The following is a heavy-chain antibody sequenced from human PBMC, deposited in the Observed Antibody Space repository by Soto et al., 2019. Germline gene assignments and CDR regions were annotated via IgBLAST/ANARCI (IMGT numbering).Heavy chain of an antibody. CDR1: GFTFSSYA. CDR2: ISGSGGST. Sequence: GGSLRLSCAASGFTFSSYAMSWVRQAPGKGLEWVSAISGSGGSTYYADSVKGRFTISRDNSKNTLYLQMNSLRAEDTAVYYCAKDPSQYDILTVNWFDPWGQGTLVTVSS. CDR3: AKDPSQYDILTVNWFDP. D-gene: IGHD3-9*01. V-gene: IGHV3-23*01. J-gene: IGHJ5*02.